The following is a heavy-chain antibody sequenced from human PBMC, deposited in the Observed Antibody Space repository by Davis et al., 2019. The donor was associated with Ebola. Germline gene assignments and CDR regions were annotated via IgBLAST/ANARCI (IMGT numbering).Heavy chain of an antibody. CDR3: THLGVVGGAFDI. V-gene: IGHV3-48*01. D-gene: IGHD3-3*01. CDR1: GFPFSSYS. J-gene: IGHJ3*02. Sequence: GESLKISCAASGFPFSSYSMNWVRQAPGQGLEWISYISTSSRTIYYADSMKGRFTVSRDNARNALYLEMNSLRAEDTAVYYCTHLGVVGGAFDIWGQGTMVTVSS. CDR2: ISTSSRTI.